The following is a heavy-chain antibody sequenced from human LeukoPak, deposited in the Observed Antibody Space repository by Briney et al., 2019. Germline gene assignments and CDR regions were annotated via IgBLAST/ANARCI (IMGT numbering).Heavy chain of an antibody. V-gene: IGHV4-59*01. CDR3: ARSYYGSGSYYFDY. Sequence: PSETLSLTCSVSVGSNSSYYWRWIRQPPGKGREGVGYIYYSGSTNYNPSLKSRVTISVDTSKNQFSLKLSSVTAADTAVYYCARSYYGSGSYYFDYWGQGTLVTVSS. J-gene: IGHJ4*02. CDR1: VGSNSSYY. CDR2: IYYSGST. D-gene: IGHD3-10*01.